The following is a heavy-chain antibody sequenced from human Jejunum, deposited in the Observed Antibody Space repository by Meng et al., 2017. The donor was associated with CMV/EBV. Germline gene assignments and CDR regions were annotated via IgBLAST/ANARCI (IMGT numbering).Heavy chain of an antibody. CDR2: IYWNDSD. CDR1: GFSLSTTEVG. J-gene: IGHJ4*02. CDR3: AHRLQGSHYYFDY. V-gene: IGHV2-5*01. D-gene: IGHD2-21*02. Sequence: FSGFSLSTTEVGVGWSRQPPGKALEWLAVIYWNDSDRYNPSLKTRLTITKGTSKDQVVLAMTNMDPVDTATYYCAHRLQGSHYYFDYWGQGTLVTVSS.